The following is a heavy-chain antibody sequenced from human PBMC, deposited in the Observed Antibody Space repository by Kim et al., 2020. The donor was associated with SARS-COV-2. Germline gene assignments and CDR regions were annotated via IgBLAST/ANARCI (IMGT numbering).Heavy chain of an antibody. CDR1: GISFSSYW. J-gene: IGHJ1*01. Sequence: GGSLRLSCAASGISFSSYWMNWIRQAPGKVLEWVTNIKQDGSVENYVESAKGRFTVSRDNVQSSAYLQMDSLRVEDTAIYYCAGGVGWGIEHWGQGTRVTVSS. V-gene: IGHV3-7*05. CDR3: AGGVGWGIEH. D-gene: IGHD6-19*01. CDR2: IKQDGSVE.